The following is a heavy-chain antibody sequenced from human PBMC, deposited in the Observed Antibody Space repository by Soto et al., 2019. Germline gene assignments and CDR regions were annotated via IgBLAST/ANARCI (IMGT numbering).Heavy chain of an antibody. CDR1: GFTFRDYY. Sequence: QVQLVESGGGLVKPGGSLRLSCAASGFTFRDYYMSWIRQAPGKGLESVSYISSSATTIYYADSVKGRFTISRDNAKNSLYLQMNSLRAEDTAVYYCASQDVVGATSRYWGQGTLVTVSS. V-gene: IGHV3-11*01. CDR3: ASQDVVGATSRY. J-gene: IGHJ4*02. D-gene: IGHD1-26*01. CDR2: ISSSATTI.